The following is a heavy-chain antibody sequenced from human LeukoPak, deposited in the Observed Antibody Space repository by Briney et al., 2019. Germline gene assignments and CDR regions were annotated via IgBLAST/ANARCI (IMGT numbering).Heavy chain of an antibody. CDR1: GFTFNSST. D-gene: IGHD5-12*01. CDR3: AKSLYSGYDWEYFDY. CDR2: ISSSSNYI. J-gene: IGHJ4*02. Sequence: PGGSLRLSCAASGFTFNSSTMNWVRPAPGKGLEWVSSISSSSNYIYYADSVKGRLTISRDDAKNSLYLQMNSLRAEDTAVYYCAKSLYSGYDWEYFDYWGQGTLVTVSS. V-gene: IGHV3-21*01.